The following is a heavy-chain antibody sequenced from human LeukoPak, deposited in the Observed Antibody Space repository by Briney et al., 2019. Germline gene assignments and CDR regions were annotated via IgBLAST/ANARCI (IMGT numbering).Heavy chain of an antibody. D-gene: IGHD3-16*02. CDR3: ARARYVWGSYRSAPLYFDY. Sequence: GGSLRLSCAASGFTFSSYWMHWVRQAPGKGLVWVSRINSDGSSKSYADSVKGRFTISRDNAKNTLYLQMNSLRAEDTAVYYCARARYVWGSYRSAPLYFDYWGQGTLVTVSS. V-gene: IGHV3-74*01. CDR1: GFTFSSYW. J-gene: IGHJ4*02. CDR2: INSDGSSK.